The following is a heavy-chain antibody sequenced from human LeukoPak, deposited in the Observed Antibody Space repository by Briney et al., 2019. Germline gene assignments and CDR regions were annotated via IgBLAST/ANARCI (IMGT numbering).Heavy chain of an antibody. Sequence: ASVKVSCKASGYTFTSYGISWVRQAPGQGLEWMGWISAYNGNTNYAQKLQGRVTMTTDTSTSTAYMELRSLRSDDTAVYYCARQHSGYDSYYYCYYMDVWGKGTTVTVSS. CDR2: ISAYNGNT. CDR1: GYTFTSYG. CDR3: ARQHSGYDSYYYCYYMDV. J-gene: IGHJ6*03. V-gene: IGHV1-18*01. D-gene: IGHD5-12*01.